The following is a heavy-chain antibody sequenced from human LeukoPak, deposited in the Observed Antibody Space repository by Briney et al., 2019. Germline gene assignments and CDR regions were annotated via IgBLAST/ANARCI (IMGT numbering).Heavy chain of an antibody. V-gene: IGHV3-33*08. Sequence: GGSLRLSCAASGFTFSSYAMHWVRQAPGKGLEWVAVIWYDGSNKYYADSVKGRFTISRDNSKNTLYLQMNSLRAEDTAVYYCARSYDSSGYYFFDYWGQGTLVTVSS. CDR1: GFTFSSYA. CDR3: ARSYDSSGYYFFDY. CDR2: IWYDGSNK. J-gene: IGHJ4*02. D-gene: IGHD3-22*01.